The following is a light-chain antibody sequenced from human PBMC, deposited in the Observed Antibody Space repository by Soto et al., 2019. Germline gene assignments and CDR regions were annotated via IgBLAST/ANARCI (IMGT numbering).Light chain of an antibody. J-gene: IGLJ3*02. CDR2: SNN. CDR3: AAWDDSLNGWV. V-gene: IGLV1-44*01. CDR1: SSNIGSNN. Sequence: QSELTQPPSASGTPGQRVSISCSGSSSNIGSNNVNWYQQLPGTAPKLLIYSNNQRPSGVPDRFSGSKSGTSASLAISGLQSEDEADYYCAAWDDSLNGWVFGGGTKLTVL.